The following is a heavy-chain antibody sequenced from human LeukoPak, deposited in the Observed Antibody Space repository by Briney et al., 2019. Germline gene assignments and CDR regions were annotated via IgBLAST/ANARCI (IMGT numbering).Heavy chain of an antibody. CDR2: IYYSGST. J-gene: IGHJ5*02. D-gene: IGHD1-14*01. Sequence: PSETLSLTCTVSGGSISSYYWSWIRQPPGKGLEWIGYIYYSGSTNYNPSLKSRVTISVDTSKNQFSLKLSSVTAADTAVYYCARDPDENWFDPWGQGTLVTVSS. V-gene: IGHV4-59*01. CDR1: GGSISSYY. CDR3: ARDPDENWFDP.